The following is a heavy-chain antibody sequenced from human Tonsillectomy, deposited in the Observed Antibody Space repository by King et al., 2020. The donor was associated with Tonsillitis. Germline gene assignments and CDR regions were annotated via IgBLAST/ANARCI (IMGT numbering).Heavy chain of an antibody. D-gene: IGHD6-19*01. J-gene: IGHJ6*02. CDR3: ARDGGSIAVAGTGDWGMDV. CDR1: GFTFSSHA. CDR2: ISYDGSNK. V-gene: IGHV3-30-3*01. Sequence: HVQLVESGGGVVQPGRSLRLSCAASGFTFSSHAMHWVRQAPGKGLEWVAVISYDGSNKYYADSVKGRFTISRDNSKNTLYLQMNSLRAEETAVFYCARDGGSIAVAGTGDWGMDVWGQGTTVTVSS.